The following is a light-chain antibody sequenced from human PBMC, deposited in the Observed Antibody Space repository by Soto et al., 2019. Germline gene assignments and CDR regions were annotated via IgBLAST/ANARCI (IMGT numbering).Light chain of an antibody. CDR2: AAS. J-gene: IGKJ4*01. CDR1: QDISNW. Sequence: DIQMTQSPSSVSASVGDRVTISCRASQDISNWLAWYQQKPGEAPKFLIYAASNLQSGVPSKFSVSGSGTDFTLTISSLQPEDFATYFCQQYNSMSLTFGGGTKVE. CDR3: QQYNSMSLT. V-gene: IGKV1-12*01.